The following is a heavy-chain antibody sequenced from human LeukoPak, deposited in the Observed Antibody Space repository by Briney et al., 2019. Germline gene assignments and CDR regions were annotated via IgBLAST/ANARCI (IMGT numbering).Heavy chain of an antibody. CDR3: AKSSGDSYFDY. J-gene: IGHJ4*02. Sequence: GGSLRLSCAASGFTFDDYAMHWVRQAPGKGLEWVSGISWNSGSIGYADSVKGRFTISRDNAKNSLYLQMNSLRAEDTALHYCAKSSGDSYFDYWGQGTLVTVSS. D-gene: IGHD3-10*01. CDR1: GFTFDDYA. V-gene: IGHV3-9*01. CDR2: ISWNSGSI.